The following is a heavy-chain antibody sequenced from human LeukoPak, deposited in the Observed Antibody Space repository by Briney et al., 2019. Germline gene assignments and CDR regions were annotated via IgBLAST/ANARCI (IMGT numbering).Heavy chain of an antibody. V-gene: IGHV3-23*01. D-gene: IGHD6-19*01. CDR1: GFTFTTYA. Sequence: GGSLRLSCAASGFTFTTYAMCWVRQAPGKGLEWVSCIGNSGGDTVYADSVRGRFTVSRDTSRNTLFLEMNSLRAEDTAIDYCAKRGGESSGWGPFDYWGQGTLVTVSS. CDR3: AKRGGESSGWGPFDY. CDR2: IGNSGGDT. J-gene: IGHJ4*02.